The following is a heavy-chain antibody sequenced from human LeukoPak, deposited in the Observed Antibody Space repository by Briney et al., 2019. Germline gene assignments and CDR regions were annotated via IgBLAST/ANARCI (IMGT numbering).Heavy chain of an antibody. D-gene: IGHD6-19*01. J-gene: IGHJ6*03. CDR3: ARLAYSSGWYPRSPHYRDV. CDR1: GGSFSGYY. Sequence: PSETLSLTCAVYGGSFSGYYWSWIRQPPGKGLEWIGEINHSGSTNYNPSLKSRVTISVDTSKNQFSLKLSSVTAADTAVYYCARLAYSSGWYPRSPHYRDVWGKGTTVTISS. V-gene: IGHV4-34*01. CDR2: INHSGST.